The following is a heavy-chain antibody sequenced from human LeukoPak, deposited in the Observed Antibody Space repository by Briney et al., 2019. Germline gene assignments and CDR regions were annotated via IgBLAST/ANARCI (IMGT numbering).Heavy chain of an antibody. CDR1: GYTFTSYG. Sequence: GASVKVSCKASGYTFTSYGISWVRQAPGQGLEWMGWISAYNGNTNYAQKLQGRVTMTTDTSTSTAYMELRSLRSDDTAVYYCARELSRYGSGSYDDYWGQGTLVTVSS. V-gene: IGHV1-18*01. CDR2: ISAYNGNT. J-gene: IGHJ4*02. CDR3: ARELSRYGSGSYDDY. D-gene: IGHD3-10*01.